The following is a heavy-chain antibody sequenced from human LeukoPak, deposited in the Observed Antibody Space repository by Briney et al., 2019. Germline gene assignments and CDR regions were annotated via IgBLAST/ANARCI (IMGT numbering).Heavy chain of an antibody. J-gene: IGHJ4*02. CDR2: SSGSGGST. D-gene: IGHD6-25*01. Sequence: GGSLRLSCAASGFPFSSYAMSWVPQAPGKGLEWVSASSGSGGSTYYADSVKGRFTTSRDNSKNTLYLLRSSLSAEAAAVYYCAKGGPPGYFDYWGQGTLVTVSS. CDR1: GFPFSSYA. V-gene: IGHV3-23*01. CDR3: AKGGPPGYFDY.